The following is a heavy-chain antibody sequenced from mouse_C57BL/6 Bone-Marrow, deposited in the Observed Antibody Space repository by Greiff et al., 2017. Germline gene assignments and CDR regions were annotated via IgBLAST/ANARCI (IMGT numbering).Heavy chain of an antibody. J-gene: IGHJ2*01. CDR2: INPSNGGT. CDR3: ARGGFTTVGATRY. Sequence: QVQLQQSGTELVKPGASVKLSCKASGYTFTSYWMHWVKQRPGQGLEWIGNINPSNGGTNYNEKFKSKATLTVDKSSSTAYMQLSSLTSEDSAVYYCARGGFTTVGATRYWGQGTTLTVSS. D-gene: IGHD1-1*01. V-gene: IGHV1-53*01. CDR1: GYTFTSYW.